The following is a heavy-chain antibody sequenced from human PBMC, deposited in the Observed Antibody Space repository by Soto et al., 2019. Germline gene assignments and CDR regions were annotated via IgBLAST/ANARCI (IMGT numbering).Heavy chain of an antibody. J-gene: IGHJ6*02. CDR1: GGSISSGGYN. CDR2: IYYSGST. Sequence: QVQLQESGPGLVKPSQTLSLTCTVSGGSISSGGYNWSWIRQHPGKGLEWIGYIYYSGSTYYNPSLKSRVTISVDTSKNQFSLKLSSVTAADTAVYYCARLKGDYDGMDVWGQGTTVTVSS. V-gene: IGHV4-31*03. CDR3: ARLKGDYDGMDV.